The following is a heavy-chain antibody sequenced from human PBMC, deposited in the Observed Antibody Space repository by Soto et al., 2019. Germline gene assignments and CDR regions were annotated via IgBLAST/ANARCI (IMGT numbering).Heavy chain of an antibody. Sequence: QVQLVESGGDVVQPGRSLRLSCAASGFTFNNYAIHWVRQAPGKGLEWVAVISSDGTNKYYADSVKGRFTISRDNSKNTQYLKMSSLRAEDTAVYYCERGGGSSWYANLDYWGQGTLVTVSS. J-gene: IGHJ4*02. D-gene: IGHD6-13*01. CDR2: ISSDGTNK. V-gene: IGHV3-30-3*01. CDR3: ERGGGSSWYANLDY. CDR1: GFTFNNYA.